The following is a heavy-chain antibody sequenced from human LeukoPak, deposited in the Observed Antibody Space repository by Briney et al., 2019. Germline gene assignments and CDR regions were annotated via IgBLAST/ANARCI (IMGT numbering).Heavy chain of an antibody. CDR3: AKGSQKMVYARFDY. CDR1: GFTFSSYG. V-gene: IGHV3-30*18. D-gene: IGHD2-8*01. Sequence: GGSLRLSCAASGFTFSSYGMHWVRQAPGKGLEWVAVIPYDGSNKYYADSVKGRFTISRDNSKNTLYLQMNSLRAEDTAVYYCAKGSQKMVYARFDYWGQGTLVTVSS. CDR2: IPYDGSNK. J-gene: IGHJ4*02.